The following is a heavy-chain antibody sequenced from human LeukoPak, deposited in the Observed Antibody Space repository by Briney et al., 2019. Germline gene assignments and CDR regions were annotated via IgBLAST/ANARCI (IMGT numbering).Heavy chain of an antibody. CDR1: GFSLATSGMC. CDR3: ARILRRPGGYPTYYFDY. Sequence: SGPALVKPTQTLTLTCTFSGFSLATSGMCVSWVRQPPGKALEWLARIDWDDDKYYSTSLKTRLTISKDTSKNQVVLTVTNMDPVDTATYYCARILRRPGGYPTYYFDYWGQGMLVTVSS. V-gene: IGHV2-70*11. D-gene: IGHD5-12*01. CDR2: IDWDDDK. J-gene: IGHJ4*02.